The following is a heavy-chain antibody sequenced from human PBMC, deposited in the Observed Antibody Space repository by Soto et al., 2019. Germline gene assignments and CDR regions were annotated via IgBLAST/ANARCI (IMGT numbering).Heavy chain of an antibody. CDR3: ARGQEGVVATH. J-gene: IGHJ4*02. CDR2: IKDGGST. Sequence: QVQLQQWGAGLLKPSETLSLTCAVNGGSFTGYYWSWVRQPPGKGLEWTGEIKDGGSTNYSPSLRSRVTISADTSKKQFSLKVISVTAADTGVYYCARGQEGVVATHWDQGTLVTVSS. D-gene: IGHD2-15*01. CDR1: GGSFTGYY. V-gene: IGHV4-34*01.